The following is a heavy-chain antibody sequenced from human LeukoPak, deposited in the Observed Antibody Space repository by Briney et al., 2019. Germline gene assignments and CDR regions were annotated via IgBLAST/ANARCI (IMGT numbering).Heavy chain of an antibody. CDR1: GFTFSSYG. V-gene: IGHV3-33*08. J-gene: IGHJ4*02. D-gene: IGHD3-9*01. Sequence: GRSLRLSCAASGFTFSSYGMHWVRQAPGKGLEWVAVIWYDGSNKYYADSVKGRFTISRDNSKNTLYLQMNSLRAEDTAVYYCASQGPVRYFDWYFDYWGQGTLVTVSS. CDR3: ASQGPVRYFDWYFDY. CDR2: IWYDGSNK.